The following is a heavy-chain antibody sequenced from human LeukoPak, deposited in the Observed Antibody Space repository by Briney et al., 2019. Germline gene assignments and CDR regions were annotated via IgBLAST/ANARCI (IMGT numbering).Heavy chain of an antibody. CDR2: IYYSGST. Sequence: SSETLSLTCAVYGGSFSGYYWSWIRQPPGKGLEWIGSIYYSGSTYYNPSLKSRVTISVVTSKNQFSLSLSSVTAADTAVYYCARQGYDMSWFDPWGQGTLVTVSS. V-gene: IGHV4-34*01. J-gene: IGHJ5*02. CDR3: ARQGYDMSWFDP. D-gene: IGHD3-9*01. CDR1: GGSFSGYY.